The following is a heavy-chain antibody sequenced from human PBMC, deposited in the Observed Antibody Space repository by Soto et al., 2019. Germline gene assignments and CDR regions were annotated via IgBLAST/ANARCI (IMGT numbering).Heavy chain of an antibody. CDR3: ARDYCGGDRDEWYYYGMDV. Sequence: PGGSLRLSCAASGFTFSSYSMNWVRQAPGKGLEWVSSISSSSSYIYYADSVKGRFTISRDNAKNSLYLQMNSLRAEDTAVYYCARDYCGGDRDEWYYYGMDVWGQGTTVTVSS. V-gene: IGHV3-21*01. J-gene: IGHJ6*02. CDR2: ISSSSSYI. CDR1: GFTFSSYS. D-gene: IGHD2-21*02.